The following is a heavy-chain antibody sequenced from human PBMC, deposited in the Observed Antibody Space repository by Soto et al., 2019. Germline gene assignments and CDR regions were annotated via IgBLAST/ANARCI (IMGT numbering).Heavy chain of an antibody. D-gene: IGHD3-16*01. V-gene: IGHV3-72*01. Sequence: EVQLVESGGGLVQPGGSLRLSCAASGFTFSDHYMDWVRQAPGKGLEWVGRTRNKANSYTTEYAASVKGRFTISRDDSKNSLYLQMNSLKTEDTAVYYCASLGTGYWGQGTLVTVSS. CDR3: ASLGTGY. J-gene: IGHJ4*02. CDR1: GFTFSDHY. CDR2: TRNKANSYTT.